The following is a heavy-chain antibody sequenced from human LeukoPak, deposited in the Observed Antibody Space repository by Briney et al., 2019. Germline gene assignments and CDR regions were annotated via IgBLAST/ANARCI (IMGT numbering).Heavy chain of an antibody. CDR3: ARESSGYYYKY. J-gene: IGHJ4*02. V-gene: IGHV4-34*01. Sequence: ASVTLSLTCAVYGGSFSGYYLSWIRQPPGKGLEWIGEINHSGSTNYNPSLKSRVTISVDTSKNQFSLKLSSVTAADTAVYYCARESSGYYYKYWGQGTLVTVSS. CDR1: GGSFSGYY. D-gene: IGHD3-22*01. CDR2: INHSGST.